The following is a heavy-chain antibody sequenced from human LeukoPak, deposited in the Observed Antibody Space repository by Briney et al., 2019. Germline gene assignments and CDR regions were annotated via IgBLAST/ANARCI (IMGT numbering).Heavy chain of an antibody. Sequence: SETLSLTCTVSGGSISSGSYYWSWIRQPAGKGLEWIGRIYTSGSTNYNPSLKSRVTISIDTSKNQFSLKLSSVTAADTAVYYCARDFGLQTPNNWFDPWGQGTLVTVSS. CDR3: ARDFGLQTPNNWFDP. V-gene: IGHV4-61*02. CDR2: IYTSGST. CDR1: GGSISSGSYY. J-gene: IGHJ5*02. D-gene: IGHD4-11*01.